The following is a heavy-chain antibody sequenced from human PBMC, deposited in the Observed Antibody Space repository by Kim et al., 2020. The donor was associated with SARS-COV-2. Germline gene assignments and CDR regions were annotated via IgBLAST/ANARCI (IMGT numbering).Heavy chain of an antibody. V-gene: IGHV4-39*01. CDR2: IYYSGST. Sequence: SETLSPTCTVSGGSISSSSYYWGWIRQPPGKGLEWIGSIYYSGSTYYNPSLKSRVTISVDTSKNQFSLKLSSVTAADTAVYYCARHWGYYYYGMDVWGQG. D-gene: IGHD3-16*01. CDR1: GGSISSSSYY. J-gene: IGHJ6*02. CDR3: ARHWGYYYYGMDV.